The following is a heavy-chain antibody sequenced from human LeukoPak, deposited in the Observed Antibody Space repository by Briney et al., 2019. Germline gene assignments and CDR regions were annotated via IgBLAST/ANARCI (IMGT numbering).Heavy chain of an antibody. V-gene: IGHV3-74*01. J-gene: IGHJ4*02. D-gene: IGHD1-26*01. CDR3: ARGGTSGSLIY. Sequence: GGSLRLSCAASGFTFSNYWMHWVRQDPLKGLVWVSRINSDGGSTGYAHAVKGRFTIPRDNAKNTQYLQMNSLRAEDTALYYCARGGTSGSLIYWGQGTLVTVSS. CDR2: INSDGGST. CDR1: GFTFSNYW.